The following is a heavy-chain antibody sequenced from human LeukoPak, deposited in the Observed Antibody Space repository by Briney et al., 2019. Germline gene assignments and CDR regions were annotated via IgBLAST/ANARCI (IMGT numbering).Heavy chain of an antibody. D-gene: IGHD3/OR15-3a*01. V-gene: IGHV4-34*01. Sequence: PSETLSLTCAVNGGAFSGYYWSWLRQSPEQGLVWIGEINYSGTTISNPSLESRVSMSMDLTRKRFALDLTSVTAADTAVYYCARRGEWTAWKFDYWAQGSLATV. J-gene: IGHJ4*02. CDR1: GGAFSGYY. CDR2: INYSGTT. CDR3: ARRGEWTAWKFDY.